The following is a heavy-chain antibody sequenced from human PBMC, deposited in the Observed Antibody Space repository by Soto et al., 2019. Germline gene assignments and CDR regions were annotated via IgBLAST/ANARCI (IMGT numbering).Heavy chain of an antibody. J-gene: IGHJ4*02. D-gene: IGHD6-19*01. CDR3: ARCIGERIGVAFAY. CDR2: INGGNGNP. CDR1: GYTFTNYV. Sequence: QVQLVQSGAEVKKPGASVKVSCKASGYTFTNYVMYWVRQAPGQTLEWMGWINGGNGNPQYSQKFQGRVTITRDTSASAAYMERTSLISEDTAIYYCARCIGERIGVAFAYWGQGTQVTVSS. V-gene: IGHV1-3*01.